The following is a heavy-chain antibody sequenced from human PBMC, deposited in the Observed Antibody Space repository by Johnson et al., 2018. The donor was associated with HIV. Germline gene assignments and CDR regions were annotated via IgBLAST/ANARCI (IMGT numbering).Heavy chain of an antibody. V-gene: IGHV3-66*01. CDR1: GFTVSSNY. CDR3: ARENQDAVDS. J-gene: IGHJ3*02. CDR2: IYSGGST. Sequence: VQLVESGGGLVQPGGSLRLSCAASGFTVSSNYMSWVRQAPGKGLEWVSVIYSGGSTYYADSVKGRFTISRDNSKNPLYLKMNSLRAEDTAVYYCARENQDAVDSWGQGTMVTVSS.